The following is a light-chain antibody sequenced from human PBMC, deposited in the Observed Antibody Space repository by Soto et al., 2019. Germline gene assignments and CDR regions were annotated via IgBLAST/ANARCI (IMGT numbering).Light chain of an antibody. CDR2: EVS. CDR3: TSYTSSSTWV. CDR1: SSDVGGYNF. J-gene: IGLJ3*02. V-gene: IGLV2-14*01. Sequence: QSALTQPASVSGSPGQSITISCTGTSSDVGGYNFVSWYQQHPGKVPKLVIYEVSHRPSGVSNRFSGSKSGNTASLTISGLQAEDEADYYCTSYTSSSTWVFGGGTKLTVL.